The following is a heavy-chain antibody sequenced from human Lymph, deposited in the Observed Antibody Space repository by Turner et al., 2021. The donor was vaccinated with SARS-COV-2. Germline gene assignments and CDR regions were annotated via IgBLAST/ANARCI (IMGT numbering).Heavy chain of an antibody. D-gene: IGHD2-21*02. J-gene: IGHJ4*02. CDR2: ITFTSSYI. CDR3: ARGPPDFPYYFDY. Sequence: ELQLVESGGGLVKPGGSLRLSCAASGFTFSSYSMNWVRQAPGKGLEGVSSITFTSSYIYYADSVKGRFTITRDNAKNSLYLQMNSLGAEDTAVYYCARGPPDFPYYFDYWGQGTLVTVSS. V-gene: IGHV3-21*01. CDR1: GFTFSSYS.